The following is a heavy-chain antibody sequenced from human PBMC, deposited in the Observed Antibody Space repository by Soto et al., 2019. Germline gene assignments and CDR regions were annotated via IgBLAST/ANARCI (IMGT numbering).Heavy chain of an antibody. CDR2: IYYSGST. CDR1: GGSISSSSYY. CDR3: ARQLLWTYYYDSSGSRTDY. D-gene: IGHD3-22*01. V-gene: IGHV4-39*01. J-gene: IGHJ4*02. Sequence: QLQLQESGPGLVKPSETLSLTCTVSGGSISSSSYYWGWIRQPPGKGLEWIGSIYYSGSTYYNPSLKSRVTISVDTSKNQFSLKLSSVTAADTAVYYCARQLLWTYYYDSSGSRTDYWGQGTLVTVSS.